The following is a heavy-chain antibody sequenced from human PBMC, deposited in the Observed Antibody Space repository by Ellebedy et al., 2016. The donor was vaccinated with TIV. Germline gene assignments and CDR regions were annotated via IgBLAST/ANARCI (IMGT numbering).Heavy chain of an antibody. Sequence: GGSLRLSXAASGFTFSSYAMSWVRQAPGKGLEWVSAISGSGGSTYYADSVKGRFTISRDNSKNTLYLQMNSLRAEDTAVYYCARDKRIGYCSSTSCPHHYYYYGMDVWGQGTTVTVSS. J-gene: IGHJ6*02. CDR1: GFTFSSYA. CDR2: ISGSGGST. D-gene: IGHD2-2*01. CDR3: ARDKRIGYCSSTSCPHHYYYYGMDV. V-gene: IGHV3-23*01.